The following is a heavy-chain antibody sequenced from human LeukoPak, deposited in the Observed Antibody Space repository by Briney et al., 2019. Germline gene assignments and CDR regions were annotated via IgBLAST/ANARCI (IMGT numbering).Heavy chain of an antibody. J-gene: IGHJ4*02. D-gene: IGHD4-23*01. CDR1: GFTFSSYA. Sequence: GGSLRLSCAASGFTFSSYAMSWVRQAPGKGLEWVSAISGSGGSTYYADSVKGRFTISRDNSKNTLYLQMNSLRAEDTAVSYCAKDRYGRKDFDYWGQGTLVTVSS. CDR2: ISGSGGST. CDR3: AKDRYGRKDFDY. V-gene: IGHV3-23*01.